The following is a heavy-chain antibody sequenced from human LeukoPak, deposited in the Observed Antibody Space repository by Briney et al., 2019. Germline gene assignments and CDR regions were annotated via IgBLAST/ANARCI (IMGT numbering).Heavy chain of an antibody. CDR3: ARDPSRYYGSGSYYSFMDV. J-gene: IGHJ6*02. D-gene: IGHD3-10*01. V-gene: IGHV1-2*02. Sequence: ASVKGSCKASGYTFTGYYIHWVRQAPGQGLEWMGWIDPNSGGTIYAQKFQGRVTMTRDTSISTAYMELSRLRSDDTAVYYCARDPSRYYGSGSYYSFMDVWGQGTTVTVSS. CDR1: GYTFTGYY. CDR2: IDPNSGGT.